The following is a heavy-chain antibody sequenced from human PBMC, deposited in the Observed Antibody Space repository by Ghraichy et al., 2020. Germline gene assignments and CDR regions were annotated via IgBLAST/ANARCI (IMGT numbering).Heavy chain of an antibody. J-gene: IGHJ4*02. CDR3: ATATAWLGIDY. CDR1: GVSVNSGSHY. Sequence: SETPSLTCTVSGVSVNSGSHYWSWIRQPPGKALEWIGYVYYSGSTNYRPSLKSRVTISVDTSKNQFSLTLSSVTAADTAVYYCATATAWLGIDYWGQGTLVTVSS. D-gene: IGHD6-19*01. V-gene: IGHV4-61*01. CDR2: VYYSGST.